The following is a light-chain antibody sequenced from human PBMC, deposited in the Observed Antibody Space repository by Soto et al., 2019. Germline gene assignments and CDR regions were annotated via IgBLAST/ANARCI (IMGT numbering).Light chain of an antibody. J-gene: IGKJ2*01. CDR3: QQYGSSPHT. CDR2: GAS. CDR1: QSVSSSY. V-gene: IGKV3-20*01. Sequence: EIVLTQSPGTLSLSPGERATLSCRASQSVSSSYLAWYQHKPGQAPRLLIYGASSRATGIPDRFSGSGSGTDFTLTISRLEPEDFEVYYCQQYGSSPHTFGQGTKLENK.